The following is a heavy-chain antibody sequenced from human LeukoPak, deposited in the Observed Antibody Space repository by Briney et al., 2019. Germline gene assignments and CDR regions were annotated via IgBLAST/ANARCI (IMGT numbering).Heavy chain of an antibody. CDR2: IYYSGST. D-gene: IGHD3-3*01. V-gene: IGHV4-59*08. CDR3: ARQRFLEWFFDY. J-gene: IGHJ4*02. CDR1: GGSISRYY. Sequence: SETLSLTCTVSGGSISRYYWSWIRQPPGKGLEWIGYIYYSGSTIYNSSLKSRVTISVDTSKNQFSLRLSSVTAADTAVYYCARQRFLEWFFDYWGQGTLVTVSS.